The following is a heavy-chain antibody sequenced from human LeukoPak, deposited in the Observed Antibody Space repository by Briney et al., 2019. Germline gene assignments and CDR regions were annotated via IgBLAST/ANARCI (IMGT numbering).Heavy chain of an antibody. CDR3: TRDLGYCSSTSCYVGEYFDY. D-gene: IGHD2-2*01. CDR1: GFTFGDYA. CDR2: IRSKAYGGTT. J-gene: IGHJ4*02. V-gene: IGHV3-49*03. Sequence: PGRSLRLSCTASGFTFGDYAMSWFRQAPGKGLEWVGFIRSKAYGGTTEYAASVKGRFTISRDDSKSIAYLQMNSLKTEDTAVYYCTRDLGYCSSTSCYVGEYFDYWGQGTLVTVSS.